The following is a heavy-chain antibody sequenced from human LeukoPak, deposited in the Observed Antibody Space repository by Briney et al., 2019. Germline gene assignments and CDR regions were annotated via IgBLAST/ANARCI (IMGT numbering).Heavy chain of an antibody. CDR1: GGSISSYY. CDR3: ARDKTSPGGFALFDY. CDR2: IYYSGST. D-gene: IGHD3-16*01. V-gene: IGHV4-59*12. J-gene: IGHJ4*02. Sequence: SQTLSLTCTVSGGSISSYYWSWIRQPPGKGLEWIGYIYYSGSTNYNPSLKSRVTISVDTSKNQFSLKLSSVTAADTAVYYCARDKTSPGGFALFDYWGQGTLVTVSS.